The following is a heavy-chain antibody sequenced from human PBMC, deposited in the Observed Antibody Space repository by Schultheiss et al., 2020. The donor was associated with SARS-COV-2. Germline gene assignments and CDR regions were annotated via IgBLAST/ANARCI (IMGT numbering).Heavy chain of an antibody. CDR1: GFTFSSYA. Sequence: GGSLRLSCAASGFTFSSYAMHWVRQAPGKGLELVAVIWYDGSNKYYADSVKGRFTISRDNSKNTLYVQMNSLRAEDTAVYYCARGWYSSSWFDYWGQGTLVTVSS. CDR2: IWYDGSNK. D-gene: IGHD6-13*01. CDR3: ARGWYSSSWFDY. V-gene: IGHV3-30*07. J-gene: IGHJ4*02.